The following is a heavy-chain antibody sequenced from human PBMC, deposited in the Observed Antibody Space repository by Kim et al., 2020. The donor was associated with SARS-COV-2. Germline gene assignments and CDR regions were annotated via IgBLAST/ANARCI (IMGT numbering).Heavy chain of an antibody. V-gene: IGHV3-21*01. CDR2: STHV. Sequence: STHVHSADHGKGRFTITRDNAKTALYLQMNSRRAEDTAVYYCARADLDYWGQGTLVTVSS. J-gene: IGHJ4*02. CDR3: ARADLDY.